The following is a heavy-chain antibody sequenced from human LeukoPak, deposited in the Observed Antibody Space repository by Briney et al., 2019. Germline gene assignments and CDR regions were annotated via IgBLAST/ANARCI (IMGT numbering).Heavy chain of an antibody. D-gene: IGHD3-10*01. Sequence: GGSLRLSCAASGFTFSSYAMSWVRQAPGKGLEWVSRISGSGGNTYYADSVKGRFTISRDNSKNTLYLRMNSLRAEDTAVYSCAKNGEVLSWFDPWGQGTLVTVSS. J-gene: IGHJ5*02. V-gene: IGHV3-23*01. CDR3: AKNGEVLSWFDP. CDR2: ISGSGGNT. CDR1: GFTFSSYA.